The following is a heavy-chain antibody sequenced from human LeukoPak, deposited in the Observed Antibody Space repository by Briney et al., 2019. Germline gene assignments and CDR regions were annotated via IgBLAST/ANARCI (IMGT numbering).Heavy chain of an antibody. Sequence: GGSLRLSCAASGFSFSTSTMNWVRQAPGRGLEWVAVISYDGSNKYYADSVKGRFTISRDNSKNTLYLQMNSLRAEDTAVYYCARVYYDFWSGYDYWGQGTLVTVSS. CDR3: ARVYYDFWSGYDY. V-gene: IGHV3-30-3*01. CDR2: ISYDGSNK. J-gene: IGHJ4*02. D-gene: IGHD3-3*01. CDR1: GFSFSTST.